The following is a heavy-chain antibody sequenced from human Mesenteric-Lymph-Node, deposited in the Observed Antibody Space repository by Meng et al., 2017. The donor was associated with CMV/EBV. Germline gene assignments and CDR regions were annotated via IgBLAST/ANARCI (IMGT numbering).Heavy chain of an antibody. D-gene: IGHD2-15*01. CDR1: YTFSNSD. Sequence: YTFSNSDINWVRQATGQGLEWMGWMNPHSGNTGYAPKFQGRVSMTRNTSISTAYMELSSLSSEDTAVYYCAKATRGRGVVPPPYYFDYWGQGALVTVSS. CDR3: AKATRGRGVVPPPYYFDY. V-gene: IGHV1-8*02. J-gene: IGHJ4*02. CDR2: MNPHSGNT.